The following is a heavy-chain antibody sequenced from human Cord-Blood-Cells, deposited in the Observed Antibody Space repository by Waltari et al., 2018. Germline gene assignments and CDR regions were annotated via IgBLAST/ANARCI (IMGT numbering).Heavy chain of an antibody. CDR2: IYSGGST. D-gene: IGHD1-26*01. Sequence: EVQLVASGGGLMQPGGSLRLPGAASGFPFSSNYIHCVRQAPWKGLEWVSVIYSGGSTYYADSVKGRFTISRDNSKNTLYLQMNSLRAEDTAVYYCARYRYSGSYYGGWGQGTLVTVSS. CDR1: GFPFSSNY. J-gene: IGHJ4*02. V-gene: IGHV3-53*01. CDR3: ARYRYSGSYYGG.